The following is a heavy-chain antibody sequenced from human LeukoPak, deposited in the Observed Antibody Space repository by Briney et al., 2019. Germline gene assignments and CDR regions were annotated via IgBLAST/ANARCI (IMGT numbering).Heavy chain of an antibody. CDR3: AKTVWFGQLLDYFDN. V-gene: IGHV3-23*01. CDR2: INNSGGST. Sequence: PGGSLRLSCAASGVTFSSYAMSWVRQAPGKGLEWVSVINNSGGSTYYADSVKGRFTISRDNSKNTVFLQMNGLRAEDTAVYYCAKTVWFGQLLDYFDNWGQGTLVTVSS. CDR1: GVTFSSYA. D-gene: IGHD3-10*01. J-gene: IGHJ4*02.